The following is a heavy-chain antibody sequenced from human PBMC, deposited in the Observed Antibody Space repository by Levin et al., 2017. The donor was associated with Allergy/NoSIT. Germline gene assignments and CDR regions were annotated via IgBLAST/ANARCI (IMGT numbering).Heavy chain of an antibody. D-gene: IGHD5-12*01. V-gene: IGHV3-11*01. CDR3: AREGGGYDYKLVAVDAFDI. J-gene: IGHJ3*02. CDR1: GFTFSDYY. CDR2: ISSSGSTI. Sequence: GESLKISCAASGFTFSDYYMSWIRQAPGKGLEWVSYISSSGSTIYYADSVKGRFTISRDNAKNSLYLQMNSLRAEDTAVYYCAREGGGYDYKLVAVDAFDIWGQGTMVTVSS.